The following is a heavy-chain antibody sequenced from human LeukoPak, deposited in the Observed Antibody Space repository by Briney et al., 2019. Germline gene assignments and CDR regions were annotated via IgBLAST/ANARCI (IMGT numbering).Heavy chain of an antibody. J-gene: IGHJ4*02. V-gene: IGHV3-7*03. CDR1: GFPFNAYW. D-gene: IGHD6-13*01. CDR2: IRQDGDTK. CDR3: ARSLPYGTTWYGRSDF. Sequence: GGSLRFSCAASGFPFNAYWMTWVRQAPGKGLEWVANIRQDGDTKYYVDSVKGRFTISRDNAMNSLYLQMNSLRAEDTAIYYCARSLPYGTTWYGRSDFWGQGTLVTVSS.